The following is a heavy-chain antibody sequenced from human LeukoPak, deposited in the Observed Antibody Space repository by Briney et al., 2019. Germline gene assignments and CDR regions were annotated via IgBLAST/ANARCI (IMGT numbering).Heavy chain of an antibody. D-gene: IGHD6-19*01. V-gene: IGHV3-23*01. CDR2: ISGSGGST. Sequence: PGGSLRLSCAASGFTFSSYAMSWVRQAPGKGLEWVSVISGSGGSTYYADSVKGRFTISRDNSKNTLYLQMNSLRAEDTAVYYCAKDRRYSSGWYAFDIWGQGTMDTVSS. CDR3: AKDRRYSSGWYAFDI. J-gene: IGHJ3*02. CDR1: GFTFSSYA.